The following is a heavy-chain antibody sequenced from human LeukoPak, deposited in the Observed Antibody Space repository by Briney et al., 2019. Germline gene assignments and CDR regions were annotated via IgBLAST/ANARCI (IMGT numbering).Heavy chain of an antibody. Sequence: GGSLRLSCTASGVTFSTGAFSMTWVRQAPGKGLEWVSSISVRSSHIFYADSVKGRFTISRDNAKNSLYLQMNSLRAEDTAVYYCARSYDSSGYYPGALGDWGQGTLVTVSS. V-gene: IGHV3-21*01. D-gene: IGHD3-22*01. CDR1: GVTFSTGAFS. CDR3: ARSYDSSGYYPGALGD. CDR2: ISVRSSHI. J-gene: IGHJ4*02.